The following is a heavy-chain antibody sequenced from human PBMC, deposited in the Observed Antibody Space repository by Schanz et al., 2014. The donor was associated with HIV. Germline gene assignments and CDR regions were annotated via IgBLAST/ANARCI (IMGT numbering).Heavy chain of an antibody. CDR3: AKSRGDSWPYGMDV. J-gene: IGHJ6*02. CDR1: GFTFNTFY. Sequence: VQVVESGGGVVQPGRSLRLSCAASGFTFNTFYMSWIRQAPGKGLEWVSGISGNSGHTWYADSVKGRFTISRDNPKNRLYLQMNSLRAEDTAVYYCAKSRGDSWPYGMDVWGQGTTVTVSS. V-gene: IGHV3-23*04. D-gene: IGHD4-17*01. CDR2: ISGNSGHT.